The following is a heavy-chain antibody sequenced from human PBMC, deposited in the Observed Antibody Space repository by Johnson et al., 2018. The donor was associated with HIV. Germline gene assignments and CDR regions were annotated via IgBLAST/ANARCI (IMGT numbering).Heavy chain of an antibody. J-gene: IGHJ3*02. Sequence: VQLMESGGGLVQPGGSLRLSCAASGFTFCNAWMSWVRQAPGKGLEWVGRIKSKTDGGTTDYAAPVKGRFTISRDDSKNTLYLQMNSLRAEDTAVYYCAKDLSSGWSAFDIWGQGTMVTVSS. D-gene: IGHD6-19*01. CDR3: AKDLSSGWSAFDI. V-gene: IGHV3-15*01. CDR2: IKSKTDGGTT. CDR1: GFTFCNAW.